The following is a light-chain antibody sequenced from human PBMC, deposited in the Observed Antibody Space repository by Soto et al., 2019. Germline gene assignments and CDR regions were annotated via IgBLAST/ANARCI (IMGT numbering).Light chain of an antibody. Sequence: DIVMTQSPDSLAVSLGERATINCKSSQSILYSSNNKNYLAWYQQKPGQPPNLLIYWASTRESGVPDRFSGSGSGIDFTLTTSSLQAEDVAIYYCQQYYSSPYTFGQGTKLEIK. CDR2: WAS. CDR1: QSILYSSNNKNY. J-gene: IGKJ2*01. V-gene: IGKV4-1*01. CDR3: QQYYSSPYT.